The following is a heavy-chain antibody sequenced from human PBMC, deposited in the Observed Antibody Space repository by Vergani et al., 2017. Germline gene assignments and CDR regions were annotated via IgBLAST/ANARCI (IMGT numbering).Heavy chain of an antibody. V-gene: IGHV3-48*01. CDR2: ISSSSSTI. D-gene: IGHD6-13*01. J-gene: IGHJ6*02. CDR3: ARASIAAAGTYYYYGMDV. CDR1: GFTFSSYS. Sequence: EVQLVESGGGLVQPGGSLRLSCAASGFTFSSYSMNWVRQAPGKGLEWVSYISSSSSTIYYADSVKGRFTISRDNAKNSLYLQMNSLRAEDTAVYYCARASIAAAGTYYYYGMDVWGQGP.